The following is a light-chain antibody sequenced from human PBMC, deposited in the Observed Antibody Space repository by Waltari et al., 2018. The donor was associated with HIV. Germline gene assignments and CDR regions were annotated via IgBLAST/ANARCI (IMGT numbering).Light chain of an antibody. CDR1: QSLLSRDGNTH. Sequence: DVVMTQSPLSLPVTLGQPASISCRASQSLLSRDGNTHLLRFQQGPGQPPRRSIHIVSNRDSGVPDRFSGSGSGTDFTLKISSVEAEDVGVYYCMQGTYWPPGYTFGQGTKLEMK. V-gene: IGKV2-30*01. J-gene: IGKJ2*01. CDR2: IVS. CDR3: MQGTYWPPGYT.